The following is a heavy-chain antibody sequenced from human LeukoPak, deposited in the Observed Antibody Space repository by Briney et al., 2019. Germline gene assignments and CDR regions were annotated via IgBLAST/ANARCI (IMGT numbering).Heavy chain of an antibody. CDR3: ARTQSGYCSGGSCYSGVKVAFDI. Sequence: SVKVSCKGSGYNFDRYGVNWVRQAPGQGLEWMGGIIPIFGTANYAQKFQGRVTITADESTSTAYMELSSLRSEDTAVYYCARTQSGYCSGGSCYSGVKVAFDIWGQGTMVTVS. J-gene: IGHJ3*02. D-gene: IGHD2-15*01. CDR2: IIPIFGTA. V-gene: IGHV1-69*13. CDR1: GYNFDRYG.